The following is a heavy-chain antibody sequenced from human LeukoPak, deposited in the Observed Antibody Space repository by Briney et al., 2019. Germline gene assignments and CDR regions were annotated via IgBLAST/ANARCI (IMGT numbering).Heavy chain of an antibody. D-gene: IGHD1-26*01. V-gene: IGHV4-34*01. Sequence: SETLSLTCAVYGGSFSGYYWSWIRQPPGKGLEWIGEINHSGSTNYNPSLKSRVTISVDTSKNQFSLKLSSVTAADTAVYYCAGGSYYNWFDPWGQGTLVTVSS. CDR1: GGSFSGYY. CDR2: INHSGST. CDR3: AGGSYYNWFDP. J-gene: IGHJ5*02.